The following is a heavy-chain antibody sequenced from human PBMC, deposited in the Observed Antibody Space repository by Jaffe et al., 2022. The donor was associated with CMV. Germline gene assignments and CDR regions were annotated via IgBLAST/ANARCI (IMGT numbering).Heavy chain of an antibody. V-gene: IGHV3-23*04. CDR2: LSGGGGDI. CDR1: GFTFSSYA. J-gene: IGHJ5*02. CDR3: AKADHYDFWSGYVFDH. Sequence: EVQLVESGGGLVQPGGSLRLSCTASGFTFSSYAMSWVRQAPGKGLEWVSTLSGGGGDIEYADSVKGRFTISRDDSQNTLYLQMNSLRADDTAVYYCAKADHYDFWSGYVFDHWGQGTLVTVSS. D-gene: IGHD3-3*01.